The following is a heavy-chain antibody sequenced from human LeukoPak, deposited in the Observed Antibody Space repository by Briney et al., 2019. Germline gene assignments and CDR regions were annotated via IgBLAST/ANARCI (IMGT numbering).Heavy chain of an antibody. V-gene: IGHV3-23*01. D-gene: IGHD3-3*01. J-gene: IGHJ6*02. CDR1: GFTFSSYA. Sequence: GGSLRLSCAASGFTFSSYAMSWVRQAPGKGLEWVSAISGSGGSTYYADSVKGRFTISRDNSKNTLYLQMNSLRAEDTAVYYCAKYQGVAYTQIGDYYYGMDIWGQGTTVTVSS. CDR2: ISGSGGST. CDR3: AKYQGVAYTQIGDYYYGMDI.